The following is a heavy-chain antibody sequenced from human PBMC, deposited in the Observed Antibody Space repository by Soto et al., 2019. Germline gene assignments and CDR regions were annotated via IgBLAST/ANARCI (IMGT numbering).Heavy chain of an antibody. CDR1: GGSFSGYY. CDR3: ARETGTIFGVGKGPLDV. D-gene: IGHD3-3*01. V-gene: IGHV4-34*01. CDR2: INHSGST. Sequence: QVQLQQWGAGLLKPSETLSLTCAVYGGSFSGYYWSWIRQPPGKGLEWIGEINHSGSTNYNPSLKSRVTISVDTSKNQFSLKLSSVTAADTAVYYCARETGTIFGVGKGPLDVWGKGTTVTVSS. J-gene: IGHJ6*04.